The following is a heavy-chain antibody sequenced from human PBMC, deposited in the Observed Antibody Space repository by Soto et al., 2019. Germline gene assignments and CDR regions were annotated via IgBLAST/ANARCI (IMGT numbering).Heavy chain of an antibody. J-gene: IGHJ6*02. CDR2: IYYSWST. CDR3: ARWHSSSGYYGMDV. V-gene: IGHV4-59*01. Sequence: SDTLSLTCPVSGASINNYSWSWIRQPPGKGLEWIAYIYYSWSTNYNPSFKSRVIVSVDTSRNQFSLNLNSLTAADTAVYYCARWHSSSGYYGMDVWGQGTTVTVS. CDR1: GASINNYS. D-gene: IGHD6-25*01.